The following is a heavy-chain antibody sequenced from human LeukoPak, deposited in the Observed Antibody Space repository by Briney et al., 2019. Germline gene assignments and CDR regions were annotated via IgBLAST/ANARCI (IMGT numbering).Heavy chain of an antibody. Sequence: SETLSLTCTVSGGSLRSSSYYGGWIGQPPGKGLEWIGSIYYSGSTYYNPSLKSRVTIYVDTSKNQFSLKLSSVTAADTAVYYCARWDVIQFDAFDIWGQGTMVTVSS. J-gene: IGHJ3*02. CDR3: ARWDVIQFDAFDI. D-gene: IGHD1-26*01. CDR1: GGSLRSSSYY. V-gene: IGHV4-39*01. CDR2: IYYSGST.